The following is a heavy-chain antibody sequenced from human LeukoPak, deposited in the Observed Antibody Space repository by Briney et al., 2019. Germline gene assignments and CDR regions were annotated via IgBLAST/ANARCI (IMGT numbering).Heavy chain of an antibody. V-gene: IGHV4-39*01. CDR3: ARHGPADDYGDYGADYYYGMDV. CDR2: IYYSGST. CDR1: GGSISSSSYY. J-gene: IGHJ6*02. Sequence: TSETLSLTCTVSGGSISSSSYYWGWIRQPPGKGLVWIGSIYYSGSTYYNPSLKSRVTISVDTSKNQFSLKLSSVTAADTAVYYCARHGPADDYGDYGADYYYGMDVWGQGTTVTVSS. D-gene: IGHD4-17*01.